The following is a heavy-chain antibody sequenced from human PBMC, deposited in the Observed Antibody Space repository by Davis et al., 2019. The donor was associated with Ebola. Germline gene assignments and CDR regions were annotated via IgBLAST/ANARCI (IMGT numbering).Heavy chain of an antibody. Sequence: SVTVSCKASVFILTHYAIHWVRQAPGQRLEWMGWVHGGNGNTKYSQRFQGRVTITTDTSASTVYLDLTSLRSDDTAVFYCARASFGYNSGWYADYWGPGSLVTVSS. CDR3: ARASFGYNSGWYADY. J-gene: IGHJ4*02. D-gene: IGHD6-19*01. CDR1: VFILTHYA. V-gene: IGHV1-3*01. CDR2: VHGGNGNT.